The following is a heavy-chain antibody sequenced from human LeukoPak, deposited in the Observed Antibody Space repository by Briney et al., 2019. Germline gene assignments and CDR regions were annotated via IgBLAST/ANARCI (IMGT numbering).Heavy chain of an antibody. V-gene: IGHV3-21*01. CDR1: GFTFSSYS. CDR2: ISSSSSYI. D-gene: IGHD2-15*01. CDR3: ARGVRTVVVVAANNWFDP. Sequence: PGGSLRLSCAASGFTFSSYSMNWVRQAPGKGLEWVSSISSSSSYIYYADSVKGQFTISRDNAKNSLYLQMNSLRAEDTAVYYCARGVRTVVVVAANNWFDPWGQGTLVTVSS. J-gene: IGHJ5*02.